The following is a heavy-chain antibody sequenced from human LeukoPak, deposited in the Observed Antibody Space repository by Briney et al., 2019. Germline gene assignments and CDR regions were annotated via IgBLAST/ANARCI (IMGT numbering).Heavy chain of an antibody. Sequence: GASVKVSCKASGYSFRNYGISWVRQAPGQGLEYMGWISVYNGNTNYAQRLQGRVTMTADTSTSTVYMELRSLRSDDTAAYYCARGGGGYYGSGSYLIDHWGQGTLVTVSS. D-gene: IGHD3-10*01. CDR2: ISVYNGNT. J-gene: IGHJ4*02. CDR1: GYSFRNYG. V-gene: IGHV1-18*01. CDR3: ARGGGGYYGSGSYLIDH.